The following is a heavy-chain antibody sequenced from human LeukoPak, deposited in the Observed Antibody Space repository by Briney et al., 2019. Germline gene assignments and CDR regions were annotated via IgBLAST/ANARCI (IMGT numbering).Heavy chain of an antibody. CDR1: GVSISSYY. Sequence: PSETLSLTCTVSGVSISSYYWTWIRQPPGKGLEWIGYIYYSGSTNYNPSLKSRVTISVDTSKNQFSLKLSSVTAADTAVYYCARWSWDQLLWGFDYWGQGTLVTVSS. CDR2: IYYSGST. D-gene: IGHD2-2*01. J-gene: IGHJ4*02. V-gene: IGHV4-59*01. CDR3: ARWSWDQLLWGFDY.